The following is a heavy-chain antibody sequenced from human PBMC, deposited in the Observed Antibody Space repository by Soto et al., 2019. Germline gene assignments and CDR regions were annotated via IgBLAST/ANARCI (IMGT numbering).Heavy chain of an antibody. CDR1: GYTLTELS. D-gene: IGHD3-22*01. Sequence: ASVKVSCKVSGYTLTELSMHWVRQAPGKGLEWMGGFDPEDGETIYAQKFQGRVTMTEDTSTDTAYMELSSLRSEDTAVYYCALVNYYDSSGYSLIPMGSFYFDYWGQGTLVTVSS. CDR2: FDPEDGET. CDR3: ALVNYYDSSGYSLIPMGSFYFDY. J-gene: IGHJ4*02. V-gene: IGHV1-24*01.